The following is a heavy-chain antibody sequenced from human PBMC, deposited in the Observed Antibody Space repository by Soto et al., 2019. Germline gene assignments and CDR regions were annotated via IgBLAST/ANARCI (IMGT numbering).Heavy chain of an antibody. CDR3: ATKDMATMSGNS. CDR2: INHSGRT. CDR1: GDSFSAYH. Sequence: QVQLRQWGAGLLKPSETLSLTCAVYGDSFSAYHWNWIRQPPGKGLEWIGDINHSGRTNYNPSLTSRVTISIDTSKNQFSLKLTSVTAADTAVYYCATKDMATMSGNSWGQGTLVTVSS. J-gene: IGHJ4*02. V-gene: IGHV4-34*01. D-gene: IGHD3-10*01.